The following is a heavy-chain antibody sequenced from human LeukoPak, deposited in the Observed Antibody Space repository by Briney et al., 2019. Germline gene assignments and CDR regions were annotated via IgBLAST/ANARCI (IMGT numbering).Heavy chain of an antibody. V-gene: IGHV3-48*03. J-gene: IGHJ4*02. CDR1: GFTFSSYE. Sequence: GGSLRLSCAASGFTFSSYEMNWVRQAPGKGLEWVSYISSIGSTIYYADSVKGRFTISRDNAKNSLYLQMNSLRAEDTAVYYCARPGSSGWYVNFDYWGQGTLVTVSS. D-gene: IGHD6-19*01. CDR3: ARPGSSGWYVNFDY. CDR2: ISSIGSTI.